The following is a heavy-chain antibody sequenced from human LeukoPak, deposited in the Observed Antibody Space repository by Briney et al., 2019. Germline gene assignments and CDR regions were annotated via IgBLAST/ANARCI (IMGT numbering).Heavy chain of an antibody. D-gene: IGHD6-13*01. Sequence: PGGSLRLSCAASGFTFSSYEMNWVRQAPGKGLEWVSYISSSGSTIYYADSVKGRFTISRDNSKNTLYLQMNSLRAEDTAVYYCAKTYSSSWYGGDYYYYMDVWGKGTTVTISS. V-gene: IGHV3-48*03. CDR1: GFTFSSYE. CDR2: ISSSGSTI. J-gene: IGHJ6*03. CDR3: AKTYSSSWYGGDYYYYMDV.